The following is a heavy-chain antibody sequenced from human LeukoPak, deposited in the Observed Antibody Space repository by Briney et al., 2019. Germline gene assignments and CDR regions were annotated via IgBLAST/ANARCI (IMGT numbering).Heavy chain of an antibody. CDR3: ARDHTYYDILTGYPRWFGGSLGPDY. V-gene: IGHV1-18*01. Sequence: ASVKVSCKASGYTFTSYGISWVRQAPGQGLEWMGWISAYNGNTNYAQKLQGRVTMTTDTSTSTAYMELRSLRSDDTAVYYCARDHTYYDILTGYPRWFGGSLGPDYWGQGTLVTVSS. D-gene: IGHD3-9*01. J-gene: IGHJ4*02. CDR1: GYTFTSYG. CDR2: ISAYNGNT.